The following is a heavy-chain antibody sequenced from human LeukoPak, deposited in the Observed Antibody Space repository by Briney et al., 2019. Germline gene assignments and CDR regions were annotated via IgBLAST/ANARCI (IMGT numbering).Heavy chain of an antibody. Sequence: PGGSLRLSCAASGFTFSSYAMSWVRQAPGKGLEWVSAISGSGGSTYYADSVKGRFTISRDNAKNSLYLQMNSLRAEDTAVYYCARVGITGINGGAAFDIWGQGTMVTVSS. D-gene: IGHD1-20*01. V-gene: IGHV3-23*01. CDR2: ISGSGGST. J-gene: IGHJ3*02. CDR1: GFTFSSYA. CDR3: ARVGITGINGGAAFDI.